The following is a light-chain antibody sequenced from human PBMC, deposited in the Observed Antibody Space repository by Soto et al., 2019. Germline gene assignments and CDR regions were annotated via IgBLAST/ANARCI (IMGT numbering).Light chain of an antibody. CDR1: SSDVGSYNI. Sequence: QSALTQPASVSGSPGQAITISCTGTSSDVGSYNIVSWYQQYPGKAPKLMIYEGSKRPSGVSIRFSGSKSGNTASLTISGLQAGDEADYYCCSYAGSDTYVFGTGTKVTVL. J-gene: IGLJ1*01. CDR3: CSYAGSDTYV. CDR2: EGS. V-gene: IGLV2-23*01.